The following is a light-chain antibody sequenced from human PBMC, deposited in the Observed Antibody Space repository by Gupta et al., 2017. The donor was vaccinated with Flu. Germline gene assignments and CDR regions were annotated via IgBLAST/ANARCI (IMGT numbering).Light chain of an antibody. J-gene: IGLJ3*02. CDR3: SSYTNSLV. V-gene: IGLV2-14*01. CDR1: SSDVGGHKY. CDR2: EVA. Sequence: TGTSSDVGGHKYVSWYQQHPGKAPKVLIYEVAKRPSGVSDRFSGSRSGNTASLTISGLQAGDEANYYCSSYTNSLVFGGGTKLTVL.